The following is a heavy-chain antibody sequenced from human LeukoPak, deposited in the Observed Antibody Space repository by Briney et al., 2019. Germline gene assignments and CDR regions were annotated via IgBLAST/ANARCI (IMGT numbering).Heavy chain of an antibody. V-gene: IGHV3-48*03. CDR2: ISSSGSTV. D-gene: IGHD6-19*01. J-gene: IGHJ4*02. CDR3: ARTSWAGRVGPDY. Sequence: PGGSLRLSCAASGFTFSSYELNWVRQAPGKGLEWLSHISSSGSTVYYAGSVKGRFTISRDNANNSLYLQMNSLRAEDTAIYYCARTSWAGRVGPDYWGQGTLVTVSS. CDR1: GFTFSSYE.